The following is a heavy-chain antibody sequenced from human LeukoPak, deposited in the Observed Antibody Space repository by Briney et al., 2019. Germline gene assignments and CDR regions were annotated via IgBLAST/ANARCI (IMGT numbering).Heavy chain of an antibody. CDR2: ISAYNGDT. D-gene: IGHD3-3*01. Sequence: ASVTVSCKASGYTFTTSGISWVRQAPGQGLEWMGWISAYNGDTNYSQNLQGRVTMTTDNSTSTAYMELRSLRSNDTAMYFRARNLSIARSRVGIIGTDRFDPWGQGTLVTVS. CDR3: ARNLSIARSRVGIIGTDRFDP. CDR1: GYTFTTSG. V-gene: IGHV1-18*01. J-gene: IGHJ5*02.